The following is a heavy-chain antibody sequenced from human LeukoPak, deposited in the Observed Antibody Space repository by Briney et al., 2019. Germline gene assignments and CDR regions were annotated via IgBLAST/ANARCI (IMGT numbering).Heavy chain of an antibody. D-gene: IGHD2/OR15-2a*01. CDR2: IWFDGSNK. Sequence: PGGSMRLPCEASGFTFNRYGMHGVRQAPGKGLEWVAVIWFDGSNKYYTDSVKGRFTISRDNSKNTLYLQMNSLRAEDTAVYYCARGVKNIYYSMDVWGQGTTVTVSS. V-gene: IGHV3-33*01. CDR3: ARGVKNIYYSMDV. J-gene: IGHJ6*02. CDR1: GFTFNRYG.